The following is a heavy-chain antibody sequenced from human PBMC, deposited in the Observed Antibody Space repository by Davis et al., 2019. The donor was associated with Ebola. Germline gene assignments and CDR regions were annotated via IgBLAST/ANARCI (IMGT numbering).Heavy chain of an antibody. Sequence: MPSETLSLTCAVSGGSISSGGYSWSWIRQPPGKGLEWIGYIYYSGSTNYNPSLKSRVTISVDTSKNQFSLKLNSVTAADTAVYYCARAWGWLCMDVWGQGTTVTVSS. CDR2: IYYSGST. D-gene: IGHD5-12*01. J-gene: IGHJ6*02. CDR1: GGSISSGGYS. V-gene: IGHV4-61*08. CDR3: ARAWGWLCMDV.